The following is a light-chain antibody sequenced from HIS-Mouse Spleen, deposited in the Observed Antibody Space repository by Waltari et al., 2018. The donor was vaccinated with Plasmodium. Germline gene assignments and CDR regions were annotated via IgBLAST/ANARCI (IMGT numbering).Light chain of an antibody. Sequence: EIVMTQSPATLSVSPGERATIPCRASQSVRSNLAWYQQKPGQAPRLLIYGASTRATGIPARFSGSGSGTEFTLTISSMQSEDFAVYYCQQYNNWPRGTFGQGTKVEIK. V-gene: IGKV3-15*01. CDR1: QSVRSN. J-gene: IGKJ1*01. CDR2: GAS. CDR3: QQYNNWPRGT.